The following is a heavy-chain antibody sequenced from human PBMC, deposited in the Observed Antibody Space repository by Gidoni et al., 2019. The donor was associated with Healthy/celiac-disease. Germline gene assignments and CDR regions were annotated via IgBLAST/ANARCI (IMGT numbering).Heavy chain of an antibody. CDR3: ARGGPSYCSGGSCYPGFGAFDI. Sequence: QVQLVESGGGVVQPGRSLRLSCSASGFTFSSYGMHWLRQAPGKGLEWVAVIWYDGSNKYYADSVKGRFTISRDNSKNTMYLQMNSLRAEDTAVYYCARGGPSYCSGGSCYPGFGAFDIWGQGTMVTVSS. J-gene: IGHJ3*02. CDR2: IWYDGSNK. CDR1: GFTFSSYG. D-gene: IGHD2-15*01. V-gene: IGHV3-33*01.